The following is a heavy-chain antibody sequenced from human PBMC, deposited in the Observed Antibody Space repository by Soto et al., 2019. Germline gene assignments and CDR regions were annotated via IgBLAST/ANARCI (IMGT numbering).Heavy chain of an antibody. CDR3: ARSDTLDYYGSGSLYGLDV. CDR2: INHSGST. CDR1: GGSFSGYY. J-gene: IGHJ6*02. V-gene: IGHV4-34*01. Sequence: QVQLQQWGAGLLKPSETLSLTCAVYGGSFSGYYWCWIRQPPGKGLEWIGEINHSGSTNYNPSLKSRVTISVDTSKNQFSLKLSSVTAADTAVYYCARSDTLDYYGSGSLYGLDVWGQGTTVTVSS. D-gene: IGHD3-10*01.